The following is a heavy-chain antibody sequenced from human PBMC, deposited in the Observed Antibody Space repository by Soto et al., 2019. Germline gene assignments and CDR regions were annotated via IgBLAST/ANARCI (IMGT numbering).Heavy chain of an antibody. CDR3: ARHSYSYGSKGYYYYYYGMDV. Sequence: SETLSLTCAVSSGSISSSNWWSWVRQPPGKGLEWIGEIYHSGSTNYNPSLKSRVTISVDTSKNQFSLKLSSVTAADTAVYYCARHSYSYGSKGYYYYYYGMDVWGQGTTVTRLL. J-gene: IGHJ6*02. CDR2: IYHSGST. V-gene: IGHV4-4*02. D-gene: IGHD5-18*01. CDR1: SGSISSSNW.